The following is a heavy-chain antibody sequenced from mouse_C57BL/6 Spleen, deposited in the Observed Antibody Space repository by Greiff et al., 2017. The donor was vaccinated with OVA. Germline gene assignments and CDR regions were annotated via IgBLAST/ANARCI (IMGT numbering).Heavy chain of an antibody. J-gene: IGHJ4*01. D-gene: IGHD1-1*01. CDR2: IDPSDSYT. V-gene: IGHV1-59*01. Sequence: QVQLQQPGAELVRPGTSVKLSCKASGYTFTSYWMHWVKQRPGQGLEWIGVIDPSDSYTNYNQKFKGKATLTVDTSSSTAYMQLSSLTSEDSAVYYCARYYGSSYTVYAMDYWGQGTSVTVSS. CDR1: GYTFTSYW. CDR3: ARYYGSSYTVYAMDY.